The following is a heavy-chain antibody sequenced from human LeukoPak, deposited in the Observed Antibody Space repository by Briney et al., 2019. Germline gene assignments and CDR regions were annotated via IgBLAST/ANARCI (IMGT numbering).Heavy chain of an antibody. D-gene: IGHD2-15*01. Sequence: PGGSRRLSCAASGFTVSANYMSWVRQAPGKGLEWVSVISNDGNTYYADSVKGRFTISRDISKNTLYLQMNSLRAEDTAVYYCARDDYCSGGSCYQQWGQGTLVTVSS. CDR1: GFTVSANY. CDR3: ARDDYCSGGSCYQQ. V-gene: IGHV3-53*01. CDR2: ISNDGNT. J-gene: IGHJ1*01.